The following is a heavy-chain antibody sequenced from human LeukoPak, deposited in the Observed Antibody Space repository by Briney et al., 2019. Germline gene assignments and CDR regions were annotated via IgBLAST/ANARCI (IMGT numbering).Heavy chain of an antibody. CDR3: AAGYIGGAMVTNAFDI. CDR2: IVVGSGNT. J-gene: IGHJ3*02. D-gene: IGHD5-18*01. V-gene: IGHV1-58*01. CDR1: VFSFTNSA. Sequence: SVKVSFKSSVFSFTNSAVQWVRQPRVRGLGWIGWIVVGSGNTIYVQKFQERVTITRDMSTSTAYMELSSLRSEDTAVYYCAAGYIGGAMVTNAFDIWGQGTMVTVSS.